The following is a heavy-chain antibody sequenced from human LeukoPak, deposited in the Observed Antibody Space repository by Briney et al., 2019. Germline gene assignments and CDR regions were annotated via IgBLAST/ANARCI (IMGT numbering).Heavy chain of an antibody. Sequence: GGSLRLSCAASGFIFSNYGMHWVRQAPGKGLEWVAVIWYDGSNKYYADSVKGGFTISRDNSKNTVYLQMNSLRAEDTAVYYCARGLRNTDTFDIWGQGTMVTVSS. J-gene: IGHJ3*02. CDR1: GFIFSNYG. CDR2: IWYDGSNK. V-gene: IGHV3-33*01. CDR3: ARGLRNTDTFDI.